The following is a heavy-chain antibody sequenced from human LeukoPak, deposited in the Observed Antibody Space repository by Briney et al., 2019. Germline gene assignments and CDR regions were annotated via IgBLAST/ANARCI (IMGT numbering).Heavy chain of an antibody. D-gene: IGHD4-11*01. V-gene: IGHV4-59*01. Sequence: SETLSLTCTVSGGSISSYYWSWIRQPPGKGVEWIGYIYYSGSTNYNPFLKSRVTISVDTSKNQFSLKLSSVTAADTAVYYCARERTTFYFDYWGQGTLVTVSS. CDR2: IYYSGST. J-gene: IGHJ4*02. CDR3: ARERTTFYFDY. CDR1: GGSISSYY.